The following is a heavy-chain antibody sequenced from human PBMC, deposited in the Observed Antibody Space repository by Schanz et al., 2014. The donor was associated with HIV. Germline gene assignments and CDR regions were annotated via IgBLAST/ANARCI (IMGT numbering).Heavy chain of an antibody. CDR1: GFTFSRYW. CDR3: AKVLIPMIAVPYYGMDV. CDR2: IKQDASEE. Sequence: EVQLVESGGGLVQPGGSLRLSCAASGFTFSRYWMTWVRQTPGKGLEWVANIKQDASEEYYADSAKGRFTISRDNAKNSLYLQMNSLRAEDTAVYYCAKVLIPMIAVPYYGMDVWGQGTTVTVSS. D-gene: IGHD3-22*01. J-gene: IGHJ6*02. V-gene: IGHV3-7*03.